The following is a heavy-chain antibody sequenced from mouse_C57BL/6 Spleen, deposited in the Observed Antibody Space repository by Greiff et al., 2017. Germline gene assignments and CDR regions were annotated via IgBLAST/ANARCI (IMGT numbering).Heavy chain of an antibody. Sequence: QVQLQQPGAELVMPGASVKLSCKASGYTFTSYWMHWVKQRPGQGLEWIGEIDPSDSYTNYNQKFTGKSTLTVDKSSSTAYMQLSSLTSEDSAVYYCARRVYYGNYDYAMDYWGQGTSVTVSS. CDR1: GYTFTSYW. V-gene: IGHV1-69*01. D-gene: IGHD2-1*01. CDR2: IDPSDSYT. J-gene: IGHJ4*01. CDR3: ARRVYYGNYDYAMDY.